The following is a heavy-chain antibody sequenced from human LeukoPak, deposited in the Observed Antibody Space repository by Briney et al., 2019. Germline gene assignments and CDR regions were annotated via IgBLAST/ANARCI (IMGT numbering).Heavy chain of an antibody. D-gene: IGHD1-26*01. CDR2: INHSGNT. CDR1: GGSLRGYC. CDR3: ARENVYSGTYPFYMDV. J-gene: IGHJ6*03. Sequence: TSETLSLTCAVYGGSLRGYCWSWIRQSPGKGLEWIGEINHSGNTNYNPSHKSRVSITVDTSKNQFYLNVTSVTAADMAVYYCARENVYSGTYPFYMDVWGKGTTVTVSS. V-gene: IGHV4-34*01.